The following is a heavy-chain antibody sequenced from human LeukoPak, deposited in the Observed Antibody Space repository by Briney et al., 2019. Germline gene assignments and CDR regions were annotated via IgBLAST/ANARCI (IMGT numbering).Heavy chain of an antibody. CDR2: IYYSGST. J-gene: IGHJ4*02. CDR1: GGSISSSSYY. V-gene: IGHV4-39*01. Sequence: SETLSLTCTVSGGSISSSSYYWGWIRQPPGKGLEWIGSIYYSGSTYYNPSLKSRVTISVDTSKNQFSLKPSSVTAADTAVYYCARRPYYDFWSGYSFDYWGQGTLVTVSS. D-gene: IGHD3-3*01. CDR3: ARRPYYDFWSGYSFDY.